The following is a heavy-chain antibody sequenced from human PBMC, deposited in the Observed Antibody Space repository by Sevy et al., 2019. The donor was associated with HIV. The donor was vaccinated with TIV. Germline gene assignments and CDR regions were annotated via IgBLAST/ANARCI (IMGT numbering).Heavy chain of an antibody. CDR1: GGSISSYH. V-gene: IGHV4-59*01. D-gene: IGHD6-25*01. CDR3: ARERPEHAFDY. J-gene: IGHJ4*02. Sequence: SETLSLTCTVSGGSISSYHWSWIRQPPGKGLEWIGYIYYSGSTNYNPSLKSRVTISVDTSKNQFSLKLSSVTAADTAVYYCARERPEHAFDYWGQGTLVTVSS. CDR2: IYYSGST.